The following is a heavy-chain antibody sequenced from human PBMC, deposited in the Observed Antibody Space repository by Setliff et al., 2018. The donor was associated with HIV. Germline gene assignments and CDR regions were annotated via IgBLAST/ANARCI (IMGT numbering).Heavy chain of an antibody. Sequence: SVKVSFKASGYTFSNYSIHWVRQAPGQGLEWIGKIIPIFGEANYAQKFQGRVTITADESASTAYMELSSLRSEDTAVYYCTRHRVVPAALNWFDPWGQGTLVTVSS. D-gene: IGHD2-2*01. CDR2: IIPIFGEA. CDR3: TRHRVVPAALNWFDP. CDR1: GYTFSNYS. V-gene: IGHV1-69*13. J-gene: IGHJ5*02.